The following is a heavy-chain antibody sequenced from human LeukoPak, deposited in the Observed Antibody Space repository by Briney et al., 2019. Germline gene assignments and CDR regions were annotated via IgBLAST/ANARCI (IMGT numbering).Heavy chain of an antibody. Sequence: PSETLSLTCTVSGYSISSGYYWGWIRQPPGKGLEWIGYISYSGSTKYNPSLGSRLTISADTSKNQFSLRLNSVTAADTAVYYCARTVSSGTLDYWGQGTLVTVSS. J-gene: IGHJ4*02. V-gene: IGHV4-38-2*02. CDR1: GYSISSGYY. D-gene: IGHD1-26*01. CDR3: ARTVSSGTLDY. CDR2: ISYSGST.